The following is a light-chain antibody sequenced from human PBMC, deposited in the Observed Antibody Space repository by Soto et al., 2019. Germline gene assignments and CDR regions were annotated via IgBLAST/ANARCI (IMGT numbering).Light chain of an antibody. CDR1: QGISSA. V-gene: IGKV1-13*02. Sequence: AIQLTQSPSSLSASVGDRVTITCRASQGISSALAWYQQKPGEAPKLLIYDASSLDSGVPSRFSGSGAGKDFTLTISSLQPEDFATYYCQQFNSYPITFGQGKRLEIK. CDR3: QQFNSYPIT. CDR2: DAS. J-gene: IGKJ5*01.